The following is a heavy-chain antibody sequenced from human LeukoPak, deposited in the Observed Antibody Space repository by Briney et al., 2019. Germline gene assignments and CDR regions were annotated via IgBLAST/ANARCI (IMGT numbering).Heavy chain of an antibody. V-gene: IGHV1-18*01. Sequence: ASVKVSCKASGYTFTSYGISWVRQAPGQGLEWMGWITTYNGNTNYAQKLQGRVTMTTNTSTSTAYMVLRSLRFDDTCVYGCAIAGEYYDSSGSYQLLDGRGQGTVDSVSS. D-gene: IGHD3-22*01. J-gene: IGHJ4*02. CDR1: GYTFTSYG. CDR3: AIAGEYYDSSGSYQLLDG. CDR2: ITTYNGNT.